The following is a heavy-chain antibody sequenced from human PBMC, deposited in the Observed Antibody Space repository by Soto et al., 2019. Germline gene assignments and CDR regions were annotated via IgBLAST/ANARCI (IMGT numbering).Heavy chain of an antibody. Sequence: QEQLLQSGAEVRKPGSSVKVSCKASGGTFDNYAVSWERQAPGQGLEWMGGIIPMFETVNYAQRFQGRLTIAADESTSTAYMELTSLTSAHTATYFCAPGLRTGNYGMDVWDQGTTVTVSS. CDR1: GGTFDNYA. CDR3: APGLRTGNYGMDV. D-gene: IGHD2-15*01. V-gene: IGHV1-69*01. CDR2: IIPMFETV. J-gene: IGHJ6*02.